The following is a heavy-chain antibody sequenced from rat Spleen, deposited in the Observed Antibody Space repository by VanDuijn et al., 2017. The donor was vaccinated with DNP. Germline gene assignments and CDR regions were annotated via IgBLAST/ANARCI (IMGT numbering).Heavy chain of an antibody. CDR3: ARWSMAFAY. CDR2: ISYDGSTT. V-gene: IGHV5-7*01. CDR1: GFTFSDYN. D-gene: IGHD4-2*01. Sequence: EVQLVESGADLVQPGRSLKLSCAASGFTFSDYNMAWVRQAPRKGLEWVATISYDGSTTYYQDSVKGRFTISRDNAKSTLYLQMDSLRSEDTATYYCARWSMAFAYWGQGTLVTVSS. J-gene: IGHJ3*01.